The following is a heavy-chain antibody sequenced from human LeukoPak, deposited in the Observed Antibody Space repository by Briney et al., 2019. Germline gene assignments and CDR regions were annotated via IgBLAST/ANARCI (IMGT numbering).Heavy chain of an antibody. CDR3: AKVRYCSGVNCYPDDN. J-gene: IGHJ4*02. CDR1: GFTFSSYD. CDR2: IRYDGNNK. Sequence: PGGSLRLSCAASGFTFSSYDMTWVRQAPGKGLNWVVFIRYDGNNKYYEDSVKGRFTISRDNSKNMLYLEMNSLSTEDTAVYYCAKVRYCSGVNCYPDDNWGQGTLVTVSS. D-gene: IGHD2-15*01. V-gene: IGHV3-30*02.